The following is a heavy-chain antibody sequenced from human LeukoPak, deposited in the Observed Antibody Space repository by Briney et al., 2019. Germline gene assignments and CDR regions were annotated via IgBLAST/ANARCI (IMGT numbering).Heavy chain of an antibody. CDR2: INHSGST. V-gene: IGHV4-34*01. CDR3: ARGSGWTDYYYYYGMDV. CDR1: GGSISSYY. Sequence: SETLSLTCTVSGGSISSYYWSWIRQPPGKGLEWIGEINHSGSTNYNPSLKSRVTISVDTSKNQFSLKLSSVTAADTAVYYCARGSGWTDYYYYYGMDVWGQGTTVTVSS. D-gene: IGHD6-19*01. J-gene: IGHJ6*02.